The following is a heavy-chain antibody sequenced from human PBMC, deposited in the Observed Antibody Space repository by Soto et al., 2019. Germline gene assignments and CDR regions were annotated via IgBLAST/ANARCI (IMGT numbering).Heavy chain of an antibody. CDR1: GFTFSYYA. CDR3: ARDSSGMDV. J-gene: IGHJ6*02. Sequence: QVQLVESGGGVVQPGRSLRLSCAASGFTFSYYAMHWVRQVPGRGLEWVAVIWYDGSNKYYADSVKGRFTISRDNSKNTLWLQMNSLRAEDTAVYYCARDSSGMDVCGQGTTATVAS. CDR2: IWYDGSNK. V-gene: IGHV3-33*01.